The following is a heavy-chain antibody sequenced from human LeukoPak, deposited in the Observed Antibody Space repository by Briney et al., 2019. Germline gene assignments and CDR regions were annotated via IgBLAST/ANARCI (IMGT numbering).Heavy chain of an antibody. D-gene: IGHD6-19*01. J-gene: IGHJ1*01. CDR3: GAGSGWYSAEYFQH. CDR2: IYHSGST. V-gene: IGHV4-38-2*02. CDR1: GYSISSGYY. Sequence: PSETLSLTCTVSGYSISSGYYWGWIRQPPGKGLEWIGSIYHSGSTYYNPSLKSRVTISVDTSKNQFSLKLSSVTAADTAVYYCGAGSGWYSAEYFQHWGQGTLVTVSS.